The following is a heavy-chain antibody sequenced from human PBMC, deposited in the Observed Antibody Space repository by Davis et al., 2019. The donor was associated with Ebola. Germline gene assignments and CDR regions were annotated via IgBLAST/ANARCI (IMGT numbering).Heavy chain of an antibody. Sequence: MPSETLSLTCNVSGYSISSSYYWGWIRQPPGKGLEWIGSIYYSGSTYYNPSLKSRVTISVDTSKNQFSLKLSSVTAADTAVYYCARLVAGWTFDYWGQGTLVTVSS. V-gene: IGHV4-39*01. J-gene: IGHJ4*02. D-gene: IGHD6-19*01. CDR1: GYSISSSYY. CDR3: ARLVAGWTFDY. CDR2: IYYSGST.